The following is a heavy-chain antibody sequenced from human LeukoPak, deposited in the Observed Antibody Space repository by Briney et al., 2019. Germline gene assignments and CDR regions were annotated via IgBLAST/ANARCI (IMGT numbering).Heavy chain of an antibody. D-gene: IGHD4-17*01. CDR2: ISYSGRT. CDR3: ARGDGDYAGYFQH. CDR1: DGSISSNSYY. Sequence: SETLSLTCTVSDGSISSNSYYWGWIRQPPGKGLEWIGSISYSGRTYYNPSLESRVTISVDTSKNQFSLKLSSVTAADTAVYYCARGDGDYAGYFQHWGQGTLVTVSS. V-gene: IGHV4-39*07. J-gene: IGHJ1*01.